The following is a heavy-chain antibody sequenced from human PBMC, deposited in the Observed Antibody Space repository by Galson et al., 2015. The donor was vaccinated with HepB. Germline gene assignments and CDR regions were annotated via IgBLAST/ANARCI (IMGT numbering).Heavy chain of an antibody. CDR2: ISGSGGST. Sequence: SLRLSCAASGFTFSSYAMSWVRQAPGKGLEWVSAISGSGGSTYYADSVKGRFTISRDNSKSTLYLQMNSLRAEDTAVYYCTRRPYSSGFDYWGQGTLITVSS. CDR1: GFTFSSYA. D-gene: IGHD6-19*01. CDR3: TRRPYSSGFDY. V-gene: IGHV3-23*01. J-gene: IGHJ4*02.